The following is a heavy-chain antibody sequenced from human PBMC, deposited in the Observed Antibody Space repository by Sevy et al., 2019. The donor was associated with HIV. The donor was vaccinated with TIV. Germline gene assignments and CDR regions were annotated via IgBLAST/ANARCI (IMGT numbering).Heavy chain of an antibody. Sequence: GGSLRLSCAASGFTFSNAWMSWVRQAPGKGLEWVGRIKSKTDGGTTDYAAPVKGRFTISRDDSKNTQYLQMNSLKTEDTAVYYCTTILYDFWSGYNYYFDYWGQGTLVTVSS. V-gene: IGHV3-15*01. CDR3: TTILYDFWSGYNYYFDY. CDR1: GFTFSNAW. D-gene: IGHD3-3*01. J-gene: IGHJ4*02. CDR2: IKSKTDGGTT.